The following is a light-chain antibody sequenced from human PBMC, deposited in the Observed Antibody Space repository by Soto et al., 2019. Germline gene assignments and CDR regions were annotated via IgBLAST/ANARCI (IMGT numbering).Light chain of an antibody. V-gene: IGKV3-20*01. CDR3: QQYGSWYT. Sequence: EIVLTQSPGTLSLSPGERATLSCRASQSVSSSYLAWYQQKPGQAPRLLIYGASSRATGIPDRFSGSVSGTDFTLTISRLEPEDFAVYYCQQYGSWYTFGQGTKVDIK. CDR2: GAS. J-gene: IGKJ2*01. CDR1: QSVSSSY.